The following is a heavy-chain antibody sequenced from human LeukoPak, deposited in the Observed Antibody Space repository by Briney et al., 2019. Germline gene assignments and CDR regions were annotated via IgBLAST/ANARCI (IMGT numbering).Heavy chain of an antibody. J-gene: IGHJ4*02. CDR1: GFTFSDYY. D-gene: IGHD2-2*01. CDR3: ARCSSTSCYLGY. V-gene: IGHV3-11*04. CDR2: IGSSVSTI. Sequence: PGGSLRLSCAASGFTFSDYYMSWIRQAPGKGLEWLSYIGSSVSTIYYADSVKGRFTISGDNAKNSLYLQMNSLRAEDMAVYYCARCSSTSCYLGYWGQGTLVTVSS.